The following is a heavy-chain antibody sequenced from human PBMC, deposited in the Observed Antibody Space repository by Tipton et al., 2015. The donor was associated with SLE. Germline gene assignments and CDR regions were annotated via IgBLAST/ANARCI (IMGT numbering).Heavy chain of an antibody. Sequence: LRLSCTVSGDSIDSYFWSWIRQPPGKGLEWIGYIYYSGNTNYNPSLKSRVTMSVDSSKNQIFLKLTSVTPADTAVYFWARGRSPGDYWGQGTLVTVSS. CDR1: GDSIDSYF. CDR3: ARGRSPGDY. V-gene: IGHV4-59*01. J-gene: IGHJ4*02. CDR2: IYYSGNT.